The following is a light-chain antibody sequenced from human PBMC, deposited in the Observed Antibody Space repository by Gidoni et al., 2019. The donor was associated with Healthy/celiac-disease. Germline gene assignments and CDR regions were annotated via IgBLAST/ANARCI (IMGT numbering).Light chain of an antibody. CDR3: QAWDSSLVV. Sequence: SYELTQPLPVSVSPGQTASITCPGDKLGDKYACWYQQKPGQSPVLVIYQDSKRPSGIPERFSGSNSGNTATLTISGTQAMDEADYYCQAWDSSLVVFGGGTKLTVL. CDR2: QDS. V-gene: IGLV3-1*01. CDR1: KLGDKY. J-gene: IGLJ2*01.